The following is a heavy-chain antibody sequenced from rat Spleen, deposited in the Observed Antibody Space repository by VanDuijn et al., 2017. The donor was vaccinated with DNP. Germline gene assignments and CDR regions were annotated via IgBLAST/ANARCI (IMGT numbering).Heavy chain of an antibody. CDR2: INTDGGST. V-gene: IGHV5-58*01. D-gene: IGHD1-6*01. CDR1: GFTFSSYW. CDR3: AKDAYTTDYYYVAMDA. Sequence: EVQLVETGGGLVQPGRSLKLSCVASGFTFSSYWMYWIRQAPGKGLEWVASINTDGGSTYYPDSVKGRFTISRDNAENTVYLQMNSLRSEDTATYYCAKDAYTTDYYYVAMDAWGQGTSVTVSS. J-gene: IGHJ4*01.